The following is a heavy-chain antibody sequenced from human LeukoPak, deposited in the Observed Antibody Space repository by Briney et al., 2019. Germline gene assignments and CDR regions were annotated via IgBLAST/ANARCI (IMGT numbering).Heavy chain of an antibody. D-gene: IGHD6-13*01. CDR2: INPSGGST. J-gene: IGHJ4*02. CDR3: AKVGSSWYVEGPKYYFDY. V-gene: IGHV1-46*01. CDR1: GYTFTSYY. Sequence: ASVKVSCKASGYTFTSYYMHWVRQAPGQGLEWMGIINPSGGSTSYAQKFQGRVTMTRDMSTSTVYMELSSLRSEDTAVYYCAKVGSSWYVEGPKYYFDYWGQGTLVTVSS.